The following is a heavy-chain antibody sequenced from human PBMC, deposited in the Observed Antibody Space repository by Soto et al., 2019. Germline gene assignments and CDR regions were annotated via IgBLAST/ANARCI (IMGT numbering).Heavy chain of an antibody. V-gene: IGHV4-34*01. CDR2: INHSGST. CDR3: ARVEYNWNYVSYYYYGMDV. CDR1: GGSFSGYY. Sequence: SETLSLTCAVYGGSFSGYYWSWIRQPPGKGLEWIGEINHSGSTNYNPSLKSRVTISVDTSKNQFSLKLSSVTAADTAVYYCARVEYNWNYVSYYYYGMDVWGQGTRVTVPS. D-gene: IGHD1-7*01. J-gene: IGHJ6*02.